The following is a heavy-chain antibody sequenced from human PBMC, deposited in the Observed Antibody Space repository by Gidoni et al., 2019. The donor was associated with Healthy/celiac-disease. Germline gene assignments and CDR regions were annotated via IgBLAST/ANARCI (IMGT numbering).Heavy chain of an antibody. V-gene: IGHV1-69*08. CDR3: ARDLGDYGDYSPYYFDY. CDR2: IIPILGIA. D-gene: IGHD4-17*01. CDR1: GGTFSSYT. J-gene: IGHJ4*02. Sequence: QVQLVQSGAEVKKPGSSVKVSCKASGGTFSSYTTSWVRQAPGQGLEWMGRIIPILGIANYAQKFQGRVTITADKSTSTAYMELSSLRSEDTAVYYCARDLGDYGDYSPYYFDYWGQGTLVTVSS.